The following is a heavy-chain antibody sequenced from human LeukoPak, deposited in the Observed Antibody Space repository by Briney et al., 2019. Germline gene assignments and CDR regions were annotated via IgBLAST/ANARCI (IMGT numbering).Heavy chain of an antibody. J-gene: IGHJ6*02. Sequence: GGSLRLSCAASGFTFSSYGMHWVRQAPGKGLEWVAFIRYDGSNKYYADSVKGRFTISRDNSKNTLYLQMNSLRAEDTAVYYCAKDLLVATIRPDYGMDVWGQGTTVTVSS. V-gene: IGHV3-30*02. CDR2: IRYDGSNK. D-gene: IGHD5-12*01. CDR1: GFTFSSYG. CDR3: AKDLLVATIRPDYGMDV.